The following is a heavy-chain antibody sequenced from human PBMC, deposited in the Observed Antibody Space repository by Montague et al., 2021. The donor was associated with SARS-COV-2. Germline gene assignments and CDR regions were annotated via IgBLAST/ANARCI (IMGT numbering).Heavy chain of an antibody. CDR1: DITFSKYS. CDR3: ATDLFAFRRSEGRDY. J-gene: IGHJ4*02. CDR2: ISGDDRTI. Sequence: SLRLSCAASDITFSKYSMNWVRQAPGKGLEWISYISGDDRTIYYADSVRGRFTISRDNAVRSLYVEMTRLRDEDTATYYCATDLFAFRRSEGRDYWGQGTLVTVSS. D-gene: IGHD3-3*02. V-gene: IGHV3-48*02.